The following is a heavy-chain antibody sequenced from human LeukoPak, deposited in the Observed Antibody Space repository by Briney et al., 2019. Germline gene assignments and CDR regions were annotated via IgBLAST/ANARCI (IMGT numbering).Heavy chain of an antibody. D-gene: IGHD3-22*01. CDR2: INHSEST. CDR3: ARRSALIEYYDSSGYYYVGDVFDI. J-gene: IGHJ3*02. CDR1: GGSFNGYS. V-gene: IGHV4-34*01. Sequence: SETLSLTCVVYGGSFNGYSWSWIRQPPGKGLEWIGEINHSESTNYNPSLKSRVTISVDTSKNLFSLRLSSVTAADTAVYYCARRSALIEYYDSSGYYYVGDVFDIWGQGTMVTVSS.